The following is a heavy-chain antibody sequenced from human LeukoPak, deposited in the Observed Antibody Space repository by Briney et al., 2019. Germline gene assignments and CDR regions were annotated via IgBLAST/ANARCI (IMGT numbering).Heavy chain of an antibody. D-gene: IGHD1-26*01. Sequence: PGGALLLSCSAHGFTFCNAWRRWVRQAPGKGLGRVGRIKSNTDGGTTDYAAPDEGRVTISRDDSKNTLYLQMNSLKTEDTAVYYCTTDQGGSHQYYYYYYMDVWGKGTTVTVSS. J-gene: IGHJ6*03. CDR1: GFTFCNAW. V-gene: IGHV3-15*01. CDR2: IKSNTDGGTT. CDR3: TTDQGGSHQYYYYYYMDV.